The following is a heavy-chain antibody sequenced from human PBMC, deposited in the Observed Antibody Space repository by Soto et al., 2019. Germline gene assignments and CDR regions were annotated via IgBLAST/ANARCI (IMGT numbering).Heavy chain of an antibody. D-gene: IGHD4-17*01. CDR1: GYTFTNYW. CDR2: IYPGDSDT. Sequence: GESLKISCKGSGYTFTNYWIGWVRQMPGKGLEWMAIIYPGDSDTRYSPSFQGQVTISADKSINTAYLQWSSLKASDTAMYYCARQFKEGLLYSHHWGQGTLVTVSS. J-gene: IGHJ1*01. CDR3: ARQFKEGLLYSHH. V-gene: IGHV5-51*01.